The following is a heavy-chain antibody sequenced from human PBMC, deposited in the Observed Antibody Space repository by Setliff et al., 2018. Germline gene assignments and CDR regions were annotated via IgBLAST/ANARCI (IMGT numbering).Heavy chain of an antibody. CDR1: GYTFTSYG. Sequence: ASVKVSCKSSGYTFTSYGINWVRQAPGQGLEWMGWINAYAQKFQGRVTMTRDTSTSTVYMELSSLRTEDTAVYYCARGYYDSYARYYVVGDYWGQGTPVTVSS. CDR2: INA. D-gene: IGHD3-22*01. J-gene: IGHJ4*02. CDR3: ARGYYDSYARYYVVGDY. V-gene: IGHV1-18*01.